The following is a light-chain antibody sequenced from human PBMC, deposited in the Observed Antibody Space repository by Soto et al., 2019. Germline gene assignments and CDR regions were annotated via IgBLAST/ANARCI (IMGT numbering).Light chain of an antibody. CDR3: AAWDDSLNGYWV. J-gene: IGLJ3*02. CDR1: SSNIGSNS. Sequence: QSVLTQPPAASVTPGQRVTISCSGTSSNIGSNSVNWYQQLPGTAPKLLIYSTHQRPAGVPDRFSGSKSGTSASLAISGLRSEDAASYYCAAWDDSLNGYWVFCGGTKLTVL. CDR2: STH. V-gene: IGLV1-44*01.